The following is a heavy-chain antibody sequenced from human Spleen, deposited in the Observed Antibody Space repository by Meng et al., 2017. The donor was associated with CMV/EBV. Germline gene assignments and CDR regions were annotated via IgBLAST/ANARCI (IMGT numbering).Heavy chain of an antibody. D-gene: IGHD5-18*01. V-gene: IGHV3-30*02. CDR3: AKDRGYRGGSGLDH. CDR1: GFSISNTA. CDR2: IRYDLDNR. Sequence: GGSLRLSCVVSGFSISNTAMHWVRQAPGKGLEWVAFIRYDLDNRYYADSVKGRFTISRDDSKNTLYLQMNSLRAEDTAVYYCAKDRGYRGGSGLDHWGQGTLVTVSS. J-gene: IGHJ4*02.